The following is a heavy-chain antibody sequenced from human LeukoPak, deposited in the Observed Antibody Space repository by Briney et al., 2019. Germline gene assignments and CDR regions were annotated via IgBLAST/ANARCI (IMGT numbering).Heavy chain of an antibody. CDR2: IKQDGSEK. J-gene: IGHJ3*02. CDR1: GFTFTTYW. Sequence: GGSLRLSSAASGFTFTTYWMSWVRQAPGKGLEWVANIKQDGSEKYYVDSVKGRFTISRDNAKNSLYLQMNSLRAEDTAVYYCARGISGSYYRYAFDIWGQGTMVTVSS. CDR3: ARGISGSYYRYAFDI. V-gene: IGHV3-7*01. D-gene: IGHD1-26*01.